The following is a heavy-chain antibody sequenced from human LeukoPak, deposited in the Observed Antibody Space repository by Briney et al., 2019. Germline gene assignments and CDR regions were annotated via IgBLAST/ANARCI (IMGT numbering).Heavy chain of an antibody. CDR3: ARDPRNKELDP. J-gene: IGHJ5*02. CDR1: GFTFSGYY. D-gene: IGHD1/OR15-1a*01. V-gene: IGHV3-74*01. CDR2: INGFGTEA. Sequence: GGSLRLSCAASGFTFSGYYMFWVRQVPGKGLMWVAHINGFGTEATYADTVKGRFTISRDNAKNTLYLQMNGLRDEDTAVYYCARDPRNKELDPWGQGTLVTVSS.